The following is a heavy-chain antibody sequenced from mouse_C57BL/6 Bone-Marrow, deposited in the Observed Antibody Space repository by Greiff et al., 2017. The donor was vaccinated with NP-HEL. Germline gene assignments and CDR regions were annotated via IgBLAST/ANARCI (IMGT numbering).Heavy chain of an antibody. Sequence: EVQLQQSGPELVKPGASVKMSCKASGYTFTDYNMHWVKQSHGKSLEWIGYINPNNGGTSYNQKFKGKATLTVNKSSSTAYMELRSLTSEDSAVYYCAGSMITTRGDFDYWGQGTTLTVSS. D-gene: IGHD2-4*01. J-gene: IGHJ2*01. CDR1: GYTFTDYN. CDR3: AGSMITTRGDFDY. V-gene: IGHV1-22*01. CDR2: INPNNGGT.